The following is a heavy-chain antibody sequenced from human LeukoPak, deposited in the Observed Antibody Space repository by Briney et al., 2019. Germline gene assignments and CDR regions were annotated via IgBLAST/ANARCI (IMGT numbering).Heavy chain of an antibody. V-gene: IGHV4-34*01. CDR1: GGSFSGYY. J-gene: IGHJ4*02. D-gene: IGHD2-15*01. Sequence: PSETLSLTCAVYGGSFSGYYWSWIRQPPGKGLEWIGEIYHSGSTNYNLSLKSRVTISVDTSKNQFSLKLTSVTAADTAVYYCARAYTPFYCSGGSCSAYYFDYWGQGTLVTVSS. CDR2: IYHSGST. CDR3: ARAYTPFYCSGGSCSAYYFDY.